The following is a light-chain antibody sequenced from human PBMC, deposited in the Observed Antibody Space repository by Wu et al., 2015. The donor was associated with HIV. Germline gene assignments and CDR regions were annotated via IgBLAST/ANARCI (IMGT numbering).Light chain of an antibody. V-gene: IGKV3D-15*01. J-gene: IGKJ2*01. CDR1: QGINSAY. CDR3: QQYNRWPPYT. Sequence: EIVLTQSPGTLSLSPGDRATLSCRASQGINSAYFAWYQQKPGQAPRLLIYGTAYRATGTPARFSGSGSGTEFTLTISSLQSEDSAIYYCQQYNRWPPYTFGQGTKLEDQ. CDR2: GTA.